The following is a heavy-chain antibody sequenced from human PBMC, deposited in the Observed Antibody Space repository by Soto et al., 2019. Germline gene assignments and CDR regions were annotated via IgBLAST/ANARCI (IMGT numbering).Heavy chain of an antibody. J-gene: IGHJ4*02. CDR3: AAETHPPAYDSSGYSDY. D-gene: IGHD3-22*01. V-gene: IGHV1-58*01. Sequence: SVKVSCKASGFTFTSSAVQWVRQARGQRLEWIGWIVVGSGNTNYAQKFQERVTITRDMSTSTAYMELSSLRSEDTAVYYCAAETHPPAYDSSGYSDYWGQGTLVTVSS. CDR1: GFTFTSSA. CDR2: IVVGSGNT.